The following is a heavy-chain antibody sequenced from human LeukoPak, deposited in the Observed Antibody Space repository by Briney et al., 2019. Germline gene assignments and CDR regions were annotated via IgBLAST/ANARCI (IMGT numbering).Heavy chain of an antibody. CDR1: GGSISSGGYY. Sequence: NPSQTLSLTCTVSGGSISSGGYYWSWIRQHPGKGLEWIGYIYYSGSTYYNPSLKSRVTISVDTSKNQFSLKLSSVTAADTAVYYCARGGCSSTSCYDAPFDYWGQGTLVTVSS. CDR3: ARGGCSSTSCYDAPFDY. D-gene: IGHD2-2*01. V-gene: IGHV4-31*03. CDR2: IYYSGST. J-gene: IGHJ4*02.